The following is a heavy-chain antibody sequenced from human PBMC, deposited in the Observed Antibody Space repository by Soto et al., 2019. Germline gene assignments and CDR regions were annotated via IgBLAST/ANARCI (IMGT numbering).Heavy chain of an antibody. CDR2: ISSSGST. D-gene: IGHD5-12*01. Sequence: EVQLLESGGGLVQPGGSLRLSCEASGFTFSSQTMSWVRQAPGKGLEWVSVISSSGSTSYTDSVEGRFTISKDSSKNTLYLQLNSLRVEDTAVYYCAKGARDVDSWGQGTLVTVSS. J-gene: IGHJ4*02. CDR3: AKGARDVDS. CDR1: GFTFSSQT. V-gene: IGHV3-23*01.